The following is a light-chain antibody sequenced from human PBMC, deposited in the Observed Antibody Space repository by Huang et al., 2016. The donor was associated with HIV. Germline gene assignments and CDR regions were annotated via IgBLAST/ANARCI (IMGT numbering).Light chain of an antibody. CDR2: GAS. V-gene: IGKV3-20*01. J-gene: IGKJ2*01. CDR3: QQYGTSPAT. Sequence: EIVLTQSPGTLSLSPGARATLSCRASQSVDSNFLAWYQQKPGQAPRLLIFGASTRATGIPDRCRGSGSGTEFSFTIIRLEPEDSAVFYCQQYGTSPATFGQGTKLEIK. CDR1: QSVDSNF.